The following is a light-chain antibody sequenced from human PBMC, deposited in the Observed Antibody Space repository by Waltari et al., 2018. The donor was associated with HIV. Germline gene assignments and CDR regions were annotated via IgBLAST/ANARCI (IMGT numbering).Light chain of an antibody. Sequence: QLVLTQPASVSAALGVRIPISCTGISSNIGADNDVHWYQQFPGTAPKLLNYINNNRPSGVPDRFSGSKSGTSASLAITGLQAEDEADYYCQSYDSRLTVWVFGGGTKVTVL. J-gene: IGLJ3*02. V-gene: IGLV1-40*01. CDR1: SSNIGADND. CDR2: INN. CDR3: QSYDSRLTVWV.